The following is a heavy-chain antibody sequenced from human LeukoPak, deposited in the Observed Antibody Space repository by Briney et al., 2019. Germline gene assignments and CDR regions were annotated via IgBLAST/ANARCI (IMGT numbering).Heavy chain of an antibody. V-gene: IGHV1-2*02. CDR1: GYTFTGYY. CDR3: ARDHYYDSSGYYYYYMDV. J-gene: IGHJ6*03. D-gene: IGHD3-22*01. CDR2: INPNSGGT. Sequence: ASVKVSCKASGYTFTGYYMHWVRQAPGQGLEWMGWINPNSGGTNYAQKFQGRVTMTRDTSISTAYMELSRLRSDDTAVYYCARDHYYDSSGYYYYYMDVWGKGTTVTISS.